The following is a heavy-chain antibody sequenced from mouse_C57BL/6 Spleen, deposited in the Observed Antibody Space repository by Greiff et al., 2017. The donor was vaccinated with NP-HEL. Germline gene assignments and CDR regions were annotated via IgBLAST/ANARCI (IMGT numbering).Heavy chain of an antibody. CDR3: ARIRSGYYGSRTGDFDY. CDR1: GFSLSTFGMG. Sequence: QVTLKESGPGILQPSQTLSLTCSFSGFSLSTFGMGVGWIRQPSGKGLEWLAHIWWDDDKYYNPALKSRLTISKDTSKNQVFLKIANVDTADTATYYCARIRSGYYGSRTGDFDYWGQGTTLTVSS. J-gene: IGHJ2*01. CDR2: IWWDDDK. D-gene: IGHD1-1*01. V-gene: IGHV8-8*01.